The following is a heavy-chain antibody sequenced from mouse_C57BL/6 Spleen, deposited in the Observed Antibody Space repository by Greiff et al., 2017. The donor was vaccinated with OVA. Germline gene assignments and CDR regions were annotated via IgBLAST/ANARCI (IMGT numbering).Heavy chain of an antibody. CDR3: ARYHYTYWYFEG. J-gene: IGHJ1*03. CDR2: INPGSGGT. CDR1: GYAFTNYL. D-gene: IGHD2-12*01. V-gene: IGHV1-54*01. Sequence: QVQLQQSGAELVRPGTSVKVSCKASGYAFTNYLIEWVKQRPGQGLEWIGVINPGSGGTNYNEKFKGKATLTADKSSSTAYMQRSSLTSEDSAVYVCARYHYTYWYFEGWGTGTTVTVAS.